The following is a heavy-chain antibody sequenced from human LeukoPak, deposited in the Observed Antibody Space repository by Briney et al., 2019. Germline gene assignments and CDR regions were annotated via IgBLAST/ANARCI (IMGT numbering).Heavy chain of an antibody. J-gene: IGHJ4*02. Sequence: PSETLALTCTVSGGSISSYYWSWIRQPPGKGLEWIGYIYYSGSTNYNPSLKSRVTISVDTSKNQFSLKLSSVTAADTSVYYCASGTGKLYFDYWGQGTLVTVSS. CDR3: ASGTGKLYFDY. CDR1: GGSISSYY. V-gene: IGHV4-59*01. D-gene: IGHD3-10*01. CDR2: IYYSGST.